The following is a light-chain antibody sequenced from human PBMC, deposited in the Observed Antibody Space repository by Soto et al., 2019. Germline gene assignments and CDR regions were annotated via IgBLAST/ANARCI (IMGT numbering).Light chain of an antibody. CDR2: DAF. V-gene: IGKV3-11*01. CDR1: RSIGNS. CDR3: WQSYNWPLT. J-gene: IGKJ4*01. Sequence: TVLTQSPATLSLSPGERATLSCKASRSIGNSLGWFQQKPGQAPRLLIDDAFNRATGIPARFTGSGSGSDFTLTISSLEPEDFGVYYCWQSYNWPLTFGGGTKVEIK.